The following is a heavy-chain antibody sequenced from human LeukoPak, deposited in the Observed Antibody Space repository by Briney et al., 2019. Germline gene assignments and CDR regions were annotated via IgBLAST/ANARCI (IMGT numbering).Heavy chain of an antibody. V-gene: IGHV4-34*01. Sequence: SETLSLTCAAYGGSFSGYYWSWIRQPPGKGLEWIGEINHSGSTNYNPSLKSRVTISVDTSKNQFSLKLSSVTAADTAVYYCARARPYIMITFGGVMIGDAFDIWGQGTMVTVSS. J-gene: IGHJ3*02. D-gene: IGHD3-16*01. CDR2: INHSGST. CDR3: ARARPYIMITFGGVMIGDAFDI. CDR1: GGSFSGYY.